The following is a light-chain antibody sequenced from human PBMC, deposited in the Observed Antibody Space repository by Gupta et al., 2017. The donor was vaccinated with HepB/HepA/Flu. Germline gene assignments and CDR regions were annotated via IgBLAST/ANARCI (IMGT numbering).Light chain of an antibody. CDR1: PRDVGSYNL. J-gene: IGLJ2*01. V-gene: IGLV2-23*02. Sequence: QSALTQPASVSGSPGQSITFSCTGSPRDVGSYNLVSWYQQHPGKAPKLIIYDVDKRPSGVSIRFSGSRSGNTASLTISGLQAEDEADYYCCSYGPTRLFGGGTKLTVL. CDR3: CSYGPTRL. CDR2: DVD.